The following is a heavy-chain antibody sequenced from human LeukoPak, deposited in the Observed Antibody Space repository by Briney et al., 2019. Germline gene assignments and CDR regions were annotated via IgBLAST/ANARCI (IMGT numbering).Heavy chain of an antibody. V-gene: IGHV3-21*01. CDR3: ARAPSYDYVWGSDAFDI. J-gene: IGHJ3*02. D-gene: IGHD3-16*01. CDR2: ISSSSSYI. CDR1: GFTFSSYS. Sequence: KPWGSLRLSCAASGFTFSSYSMNWVRQAPGKGLEWVSSISSSSSYIYYADSVKGRFTISRDNAKNSLYLQMNSLRAEDTAVYYCARAPSYDYVWGSDAFDIWGQGTMVTVSS.